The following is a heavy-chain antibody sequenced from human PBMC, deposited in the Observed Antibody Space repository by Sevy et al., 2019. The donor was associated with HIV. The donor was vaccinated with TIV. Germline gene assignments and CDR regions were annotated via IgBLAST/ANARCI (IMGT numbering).Heavy chain of an antibody. D-gene: IGHD2-21*02. CDR2: INPNTSDT. Sequence: ASVKVSCKASGYGFTGYYMNWVRQAPGQGLEWMGWINPNTSDTTYSEKFEGRVTMTRDSSLSTAYLELRGLRSDDTAVYYCARDFLAVTSIPSDAFDIWGQGTLVTVSS. CDR1: GYGFTGYY. V-gene: IGHV1-2*02. CDR3: ARDFLAVTSIPSDAFDI. J-gene: IGHJ3*02.